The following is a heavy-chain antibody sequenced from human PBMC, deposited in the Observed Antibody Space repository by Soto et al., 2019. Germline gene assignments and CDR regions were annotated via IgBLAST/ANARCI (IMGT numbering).Heavy chain of an antibody. Sequence: QVQLVQSGAEVKKPGSSVKVSCKASGGTFSSYAISWVRQAPGQGLEWMGGIIPIFGTANYAQKFQGRVTITADESTSTAYMELSSLRSEDTAVYYCATDEDIAAAGTAGFDPWGQGTLVTVSS. CDR2: IIPIFGTA. V-gene: IGHV1-69*12. CDR3: ATDEDIAAAGTAGFDP. CDR1: GGTFSSYA. D-gene: IGHD6-13*01. J-gene: IGHJ5*02.